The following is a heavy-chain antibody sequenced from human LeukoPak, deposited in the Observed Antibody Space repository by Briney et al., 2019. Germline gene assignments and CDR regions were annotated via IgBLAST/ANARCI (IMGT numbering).Heavy chain of an antibody. D-gene: IGHD3-16*01. CDR2: TTSNGDTT. Sequence: GGSLRLSCSASGFTFSSYAMHWVRQAPGKGLQYVSSTTSNGDTTYYADSVKGRFTISRDNSKNTLYLQMSSLRSEDTAVYYCLRDRVGVSEYWGQGSLVTVSS. CDR1: GFTFSSYA. J-gene: IGHJ4*02. V-gene: IGHV3-64D*09. CDR3: LRDRVGVSEY.